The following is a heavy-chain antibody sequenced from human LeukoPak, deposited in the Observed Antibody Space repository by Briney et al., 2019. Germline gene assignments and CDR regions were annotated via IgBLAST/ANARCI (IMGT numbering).Heavy chain of an antibody. CDR3: ARERYFDWRVDY. V-gene: IGHV4-34*01. D-gene: IGHD3-9*01. Sequence: SETLSLTRAVYGGSFSGYYWSWIRQPPGKGLEWIGETNHSGSTNYNPSLKSRVTISVDTSKNQFSLKLSSVTAADTAVYYCARERYFDWRVDYWGQGTLVTVSS. CDR1: GGSFSGYY. CDR2: TNHSGST. J-gene: IGHJ4*02.